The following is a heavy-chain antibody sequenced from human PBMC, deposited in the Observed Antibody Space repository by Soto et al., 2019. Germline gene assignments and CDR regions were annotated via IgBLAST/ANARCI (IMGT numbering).Heavy chain of an antibody. Sequence: SETLSLTCAVYGGSFSGYYWSWIRQPPGKGLEWIGEINHSGSTNYNPSLKSRVTISVDTSKNQFSLKLSSVTAADTAVYYCARDHDYDILTGYLSWFDPWGQGTLVTVSS. V-gene: IGHV4-34*01. J-gene: IGHJ5*02. D-gene: IGHD3-9*01. CDR1: GGSFSGYY. CDR2: INHSGST. CDR3: ARDHDYDILTGYLSWFDP.